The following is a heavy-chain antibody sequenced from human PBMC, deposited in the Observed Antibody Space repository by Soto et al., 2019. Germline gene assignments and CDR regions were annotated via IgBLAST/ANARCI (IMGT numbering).Heavy chain of an antibody. V-gene: IGHV1-18*01. CDR2: ISVYNGNT. CDR3: ARASYDFWSGYYLNFDY. J-gene: IGHJ4*02. D-gene: IGHD3-3*01. CDR1: GYTFSSYG. Sequence: ASVKVSCKASGYTFSSYGFTWVRQAPGQGLEWMGWISVYNGNTNYARKLQGRVTMTTDTSTSTAYMELRSLRSDDTAVYYCARASYDFWSGYYLNFDYWGQGTLVTVSS.